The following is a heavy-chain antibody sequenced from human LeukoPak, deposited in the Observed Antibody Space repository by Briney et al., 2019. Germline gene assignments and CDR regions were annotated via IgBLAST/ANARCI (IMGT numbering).Heavy chain of an antibody. CDR1: GFTFSSYW. J-gene: IGHJ4*02. CDR3: ARGSGYYDSSGRFDY. CDR2: IYSGGST. V-gene: IGHV3-66*01. Sequence: GGSLRLSCAASGFTFSSYWMSWVRQAPGKGLEWVSVIYSGGSTYYADSVKGRFTISRDNSKNTLYLQMNSLTAEDTAVYYCARGSGYYDSSGRFDYWGQGTLVTVSS. D-gene: IGHD3-22*01.